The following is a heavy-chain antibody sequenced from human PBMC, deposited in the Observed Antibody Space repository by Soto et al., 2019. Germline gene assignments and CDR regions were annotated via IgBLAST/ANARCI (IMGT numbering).Heavy chain of an antibody. J-gene: IGHJ3*02. CDR3: ARGYAFDI. V-gene: IGHV6-1*01. Sequence: SQTLSLTCAISGDSVSSNSAAWNWIRQSPSRGLEWLGRTYYRSKWSNDYALSVEGRITINPDTSKNQFSLQFNSLTPEDTAVYYCARGYAFDIWGQGTMVTVSS. CDR2: TYYRSKWSN. CDR1: GDSVSSNSAA.